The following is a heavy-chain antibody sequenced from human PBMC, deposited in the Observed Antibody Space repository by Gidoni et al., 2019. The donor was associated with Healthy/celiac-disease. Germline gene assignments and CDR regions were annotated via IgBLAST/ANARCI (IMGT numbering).Heavy chain of an antibody. J-gene: IGHJ6*02. Sequence: QVQLVQSGAEVKKPGSSVTFSCKASGGTFSSYALSWVRQDPGQGLEWMGGIIPICGTANYAQKFQGRVTITADEATSTAYMELSSLRSEDTAGYYCARDPYPLTGYEKAYYGMDVWGQGTTVTVSS. CDR3: ARDPYPLTGYEKAYYGMDV. V-gene: IGHV1-69*01. CDR2: IIPICGTA. CDR1: GGTFSSYA. D-gene: IGHD3-9*01.